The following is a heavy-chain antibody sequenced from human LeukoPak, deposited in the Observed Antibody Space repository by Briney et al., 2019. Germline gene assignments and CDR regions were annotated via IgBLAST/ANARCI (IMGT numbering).Heavy chain of an antibody. CDR1: GYTFTSYG. V-gene: IGHV1-18*01. Sequence: ASVKVSCKASGYTFTSYGISWVRQAPGQGLEWMGWISTYNGDTKYAQKLQGRVTMTTDTSTSTAHMDLRSLRYDDTAVYYCARGRLYSSGWYADYWGQGTLVTVSS. CDR2: ISTYNGDT. J-gene: IGHJ4*02. CDR3: ARGRLYSSGWYADY. D-gene: IGHD6-19*01.